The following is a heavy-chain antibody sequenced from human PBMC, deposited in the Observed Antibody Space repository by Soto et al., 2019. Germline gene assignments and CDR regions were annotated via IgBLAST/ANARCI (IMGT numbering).Heavy chain of an antibody. V-gene: IGHV1-69*02. Sequence: VQLVQSGAEVKKPGSSVKVSCKASGGTFSSYTISWVRQAPGQGLEWMGRIIPILGIANYAQKFQGRVRIKAHKSTRTAYMELSSLRTEETAVYYCAVYIVVVPAALREHWGQGTLVSVSS. CDR1: GGTFSSYT. CDR2: IIPILGIA. D-gene: IGHD2-2*01. CDR3: AVYIVVVPAALREH. J-gene: IGHJ4*02.